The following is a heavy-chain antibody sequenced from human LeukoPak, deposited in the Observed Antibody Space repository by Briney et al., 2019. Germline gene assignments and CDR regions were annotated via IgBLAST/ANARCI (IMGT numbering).Heavy chain of an antibody. CDR3: ARVGAAYGSGSSNWFDP. J-gene: IGHJ5*02. Sequence: GRSLGLSCAASGFTFSSYGMHWVRQAPGKGLEWVAVIWYDGSNKYYADSVKGRFTISRDNSKNTLYLQMNSLRAEDTAVYYCARVGAAYGSGSSNWFDPWGQGTLVTVSS. CDR1: GFTFSSYG. V-gene: IGHV3-33*01. CDR2: IWYDGSNK. D-gene: IGHD3-10*01.